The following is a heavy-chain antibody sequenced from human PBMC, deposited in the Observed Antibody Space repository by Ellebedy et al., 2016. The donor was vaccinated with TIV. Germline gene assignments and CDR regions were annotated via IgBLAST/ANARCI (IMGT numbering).Heavy chain of an antibody. CDR1: GYTFTSYD. CDR2: MNPNSGNT. CDR3: ARGAAAQGLRFLEWFSY. J-gene: IGHJ4*02. V-gene: IGHV1-8*01. D-gene: IGHD3-3*01. Sequence: ASVKVSCXASGYTFTSYDNNWVRQATGQGLEWMGWMNPNSGNTGYAQKFQGRVTMTRNTSISTAYMELSSLRSEDTAVYYCARGAAAQGLRFLEWFSYWGQGTLVTVSS.